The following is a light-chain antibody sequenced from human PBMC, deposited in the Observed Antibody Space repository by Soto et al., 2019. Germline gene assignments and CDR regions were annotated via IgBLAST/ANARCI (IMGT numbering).Light chain of an antibody. V-gene: IGKV1-5*01. CDR1: QSMSSW. CDR3: IQHNTYPRT. CDR2: DAY. J-gene: IGKJ1*01. Sequence: DIQMTQSPSTLSASVGDRVTITCRASQSMSSWLAWYQQKPGKAPNLLIYDAYSLQSGVPSRFSGSGSGTEFTLTISSLQPEDFATYYCIQHNTYPRTFGQGTKVDIK.